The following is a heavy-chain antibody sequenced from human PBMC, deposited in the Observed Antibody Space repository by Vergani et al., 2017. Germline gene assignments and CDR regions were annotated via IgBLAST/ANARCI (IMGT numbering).Heavy chain of an antibody. CDR1: GASISSYF. J-gene: IGHJ6*02. CDR3: ARVRRDDSSGYYYYYGMDV. Sequence: VQLQESGPGLLKPSETLSLTCSVSGASISSYFWSWIRQPAGKGLEWLGRVHTDGTAYYNPSLMTRVRLSADLSQSQFSLKMTSLTAADTAVYFCARVRRDDSSGYYYYYGMDVWGQGTTVTVSS. V-gene: IGHV4-4*07. D-gene: IGHD3-22*01. CDR2: VHTDGTA.